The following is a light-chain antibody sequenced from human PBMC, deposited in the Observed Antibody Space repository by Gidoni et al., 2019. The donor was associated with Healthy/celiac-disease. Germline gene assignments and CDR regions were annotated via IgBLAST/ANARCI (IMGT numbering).Light chain of an antibody. CDR3: QHYNTWPTWT. V-gene: IGKV3-15*01. J-gene: IGKJ1*01. CDR1: QSVSSN. Sequence: EIVMTQSPATLSVSPGERATLSCRASQSVSSNLAWYQQKPGQAPRPPIYGASTRATGIPARFSASGSGPEFPLTISSLQSEDFAFYYCQHYNTWPTWTFGQGTKVEIK. CDR2: GAS.